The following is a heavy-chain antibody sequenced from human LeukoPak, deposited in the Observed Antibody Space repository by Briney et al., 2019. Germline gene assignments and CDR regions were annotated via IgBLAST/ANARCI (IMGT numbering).Heavy chain of an antibody. CDR3: ARVGWGPYFDY. CDR2: IYYSGST. D-gene: IGHD3-16*01. J-gene: IGHJ4*02. CDR1: GGSISSYY. V-gene: IGHV4-59*01. Sequence: SETLSLTCTVSGGSISSYYWSWIRQPPGKGLEWIGYIYYSGSTNYNPSLKSRVTISVDTSKNQFSLKLSSVTAADTAVYYCARVGWGPYFDYWGQGTLVTVSS.